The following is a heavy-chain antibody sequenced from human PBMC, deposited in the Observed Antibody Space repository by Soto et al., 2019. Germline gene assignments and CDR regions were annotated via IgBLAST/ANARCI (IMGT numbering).Heavy chain of an antibody. CDR2: ISSSSSYT. J-gene: IGHJ6*02. D-gene: IGHD2-2*02. Sequence: PGGSLRLSCAASGFTFSDYYMSWIRQAPGKGLEWVSYISSSSSYTNYADSVKGRFTISRDNAKNSLYLQMNSLRAEDTAVHYCARVVVPAAIWYYGMDVWGQGTTVTVSS. CDR3: ARVVVPAAIWYYGMDV. CDR1: GFTFSDYY. V-gene: IGHV3-11*06.